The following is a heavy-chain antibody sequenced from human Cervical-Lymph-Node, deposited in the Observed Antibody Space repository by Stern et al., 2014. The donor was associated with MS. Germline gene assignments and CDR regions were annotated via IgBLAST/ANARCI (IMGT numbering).Heavy chain of an antibody. CDR1: GFTFDDYA. CDR2: ISWNSASI. CDR3: AKASRDAFDI. J-gene: IGHJ3*02. V-gene: IGHV3-9*01. Sequence: EVQLVESGGGLVQPGRSLRLSCVVSGFTFDDYAMHWVRQAPGKGLEWVSGISWNSASIGHADSVKGRFTISRDNAKNSLYLQMNSLRPEETALYYCAKASRDAFDIWGPGTMVTVSS.